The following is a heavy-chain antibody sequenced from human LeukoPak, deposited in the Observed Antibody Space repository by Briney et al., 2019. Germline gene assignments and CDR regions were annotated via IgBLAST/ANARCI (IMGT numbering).Heavy chain of an antibody. V-gene: IGHV3-21*01. J-gene: IGHJ6*02. CDR2: ISSSSSYI. D-gene: IGHD3-16*01. CDR1: GFTFSSYS. CDR3: ARRGAPKNGMDV. Sequence: PGGSLRLSCAASGFTFSSYSMNWVRQAPGKGLEWVSSISSSSSYIYYADSVKGRFTISRDNAKNSLYLQMNSLRAEDTAVYYCARRGAPKNGMDVWGQGTTVTVSS.